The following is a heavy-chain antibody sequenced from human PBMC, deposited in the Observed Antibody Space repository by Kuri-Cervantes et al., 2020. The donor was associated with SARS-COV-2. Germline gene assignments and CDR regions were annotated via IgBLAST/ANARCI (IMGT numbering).Heavy chain of an antibody. Sequence: GGSLRLSCAASGFTFSDYYMNWVRQAPGKGLEWVSSISSSSTIYYADSVEGRFTISRDNAKNPLYLQMNSLRAEDTAVYYCARDLYDSSGYYSPHVFDYWGQGTLVTVSS. D-gene: IGHD3-22*01. V-gene: IGHV3-69-1*01. CDR3: ARDLYDSSGYYSPHVFDY. J-gene: IGHJ4*02. CDR1: GFTFSDYY. CDR2: ISSSSTI.